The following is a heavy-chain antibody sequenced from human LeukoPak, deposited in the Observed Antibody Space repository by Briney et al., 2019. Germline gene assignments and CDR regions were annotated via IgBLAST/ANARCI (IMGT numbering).Heavy chain of an antibody. CDR1: GFTFSSYA. CDR3: AKDPSSGELELGFDY. Sequence: GGSLRLSCAASGFTFSSYAMSWVRQAPGKGLEWVSAISGSGGSTYYADSVKGRFTISRDNSKNTLYLQMNSLRAEDTAVYYCAKDPSSGELELGFDYWGQGTLVTVSS. CDR2: ISGSGGST. V-gene: IGHV3-23*01. J-gene: IGHJ4*02. D-gene: IGHD1-7*01.